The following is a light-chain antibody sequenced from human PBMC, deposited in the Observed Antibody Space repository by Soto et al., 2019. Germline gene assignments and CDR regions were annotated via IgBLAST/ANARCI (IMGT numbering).Light chain of an antibody. CDR1: SSDVGGYKY. J-gene: IGLJ1*01. CDR3: SSYTSTRTYV. CDR2: EVS. Sequence: QSALTQPASVSGSPGQSITISCTGTSSDVGGYKYVSWHQQHPGKVPKLMIFEVSNRPSGVSNRFSGSKSGNTASLTISGLQSEDEVDYYCSSYTSTRTYVFGTGTKLTVL. V-gene: IGLV2-14*01.